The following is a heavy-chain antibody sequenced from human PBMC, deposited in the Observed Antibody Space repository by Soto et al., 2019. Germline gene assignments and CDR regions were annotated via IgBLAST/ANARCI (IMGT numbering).Heavy chain of an antibody. CDR2: MSHRGGT. J-gene: IGHJ3*02. Sequence: QEQLQQWGAGLLKPSETLSLTCAAYGGFVSSGNYYWSWIRQPPGKGLEWIGEMSHRGGTHFTPSLKSRVTISVDTSKNQFSLKMSSVTAADTALYYCARVERGTATTVVDAFDIWGPGTMVTVSS. CDR1: GGFVSSGNYY. CDR3: ARVERGTATTVVDAFDI. V-gene: IGHV4-34*01. D-gene: IGHD1-1*01.